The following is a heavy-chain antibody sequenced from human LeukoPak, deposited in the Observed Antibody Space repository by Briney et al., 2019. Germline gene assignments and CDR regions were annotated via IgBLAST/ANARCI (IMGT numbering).Heavy chain of an antibody. V-gene: IGHV3-30*02. D-gene: IGHD1-26*01. J-gene: IGHJ6*03. Sequence: VGSLRLSCAASGFTFSSYAMHWVRQAPGKGVECVAFIRYDGSNKYYADSVKGRFTISRDNSKNTLYLQMNSLRAEDTAVFYCAKDPGGSYSDYFHHMDVWGKGTTVTVSS. CDR2: IRYDGSNK. CDR3: AKDPGGSYSDYFHHMDV. CDR1: GFTFSSYA.